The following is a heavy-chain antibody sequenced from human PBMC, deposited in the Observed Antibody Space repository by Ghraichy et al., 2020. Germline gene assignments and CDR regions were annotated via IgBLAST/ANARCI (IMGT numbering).Heavy chain of an antibody. CDR3: ARDTAEYQLLRNYSGPYGMDV. CDR1: GGSVSSGSYY. J-gene: IGHJ6*02. V-gene: IGHV4-61*01. CDR2: IYYSGST. D-gene: IGHD2-2*01. Sequence: SETLSLTCTVSGGSVSSGSYYWSWIRQPPGKGLEWIGYIYYSGSTNYNPSLKSRVTISVDTSKNQFSLKLSSVTAADTAVYYCARDTAEYQLLRNYSGPYGMDVWGQGTTVTVSS.